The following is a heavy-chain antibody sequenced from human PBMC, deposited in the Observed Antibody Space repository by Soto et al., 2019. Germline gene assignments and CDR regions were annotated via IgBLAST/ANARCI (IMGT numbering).Heavy chain of an antibody. J-gene: IGHJ4*02. CDR1: GGSISSGGYY. CDR2: IYYSGST. Sequence: SETLSLTCTVSGGSISSGGYYWSWIRQHPGKGLEWIGYIYYSGSTYYNPSLKSRVTISVDTSKNQFSLKLSSVTAADTAVYYCARAKLDSYGSGSYHVFDYWGQGTLVTVSS. CDR3: ARAKLDSYGSGSYHVFDY. D-gene: IGHD3-10*01. V-gene: IGHV4-31*03.